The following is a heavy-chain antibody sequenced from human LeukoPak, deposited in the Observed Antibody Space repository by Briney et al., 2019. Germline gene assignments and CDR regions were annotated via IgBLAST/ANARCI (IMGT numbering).Heavy chain of an antibody. J-gene: IGHJ4*02. V-gene: IGHV4-39*01. CDR2: IYYSGST. CDR1: GGSISSSSYY. Sequence: PSETLSLTCTVSGGSISSSSYYWGWIRQPPGKGLEWIGSIYYSGSTYYNPSLKSRVTISVDTSKNQFSLKLSSVTAADTAVYYCARHVRSGYDLENFDLWGQGTLVPGSS. D-gene: IGHD5-12*01. CDR3: ARHVRSGYDLENFDL.